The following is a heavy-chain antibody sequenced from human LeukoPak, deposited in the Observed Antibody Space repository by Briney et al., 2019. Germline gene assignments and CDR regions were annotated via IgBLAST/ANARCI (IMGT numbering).Heavy chain of an antibody. V-gene: IGHV4-61*01. CDR3: ARDHLSGIAVDGDY. J-gene: IGHJ4*02. CDR1: GGSVSSGSYY. D-gene: IGHD6-19*01. CDR2: IYYSGST. Sequence: SETLSLTCTVSGGSVSSGSYYWSWLRQPPGKGLEWIGYIYYSGSTNYNPSLKSRVTISVDTSKNQFSLKLSSVTAADTAVYYCARDHLSGIAVDGDYWGQGTLVTVSS.